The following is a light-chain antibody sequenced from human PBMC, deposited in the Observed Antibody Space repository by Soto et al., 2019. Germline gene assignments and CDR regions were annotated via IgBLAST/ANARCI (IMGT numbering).Light chain of an antibody. J-gene: IGKJ5*01. CDR2: KVS. CDR3: MPGTDWPIT. CDR1: QSLVHSDGIAY. V-gene: IGKV2-30*02. Sequence: DVVMTQSPLSLPVTLGQPASISCRSNQSLVHSDGIAYFSWFQQMPGRSPSRLIYKVSNRDSGVPARFSGSGSGTEFALKISRVEAEDVGVYYYMPGTDWPITFGQGTRLEIK.